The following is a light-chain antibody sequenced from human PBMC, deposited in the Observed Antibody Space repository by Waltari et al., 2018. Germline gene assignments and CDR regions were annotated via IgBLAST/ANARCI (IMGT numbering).Light chain of an antibody. V-gene: IGLV4-69*01. CDR3: QTGGHGTWV. J-gene: IGLJ3*02. Sequence: QLVLTQSPSASASLGASVKLTCTLSSGHSSNIIAWHQQQPEKGPRYLMKVNSDGSHSKGDEIPVRFSGSSSGAERYLPISSLQSEDEADYYCQTGGHGTWVFGGGTKLTVL. CDR1: SGHSSNI. CDR2: VNSDGSH.